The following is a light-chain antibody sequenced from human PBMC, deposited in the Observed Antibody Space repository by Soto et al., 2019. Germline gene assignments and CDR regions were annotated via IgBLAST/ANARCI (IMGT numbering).Light chain of an antibody. CDR1: SIDVGDYNY. V-gene: IGLV2-11*01. CDR3: CSYAGSYTFV. J-gene: IGLJ1*01. CDR2: DVS. Sequence: HSVLTQPRSVSGSPGQSVTISCPGTSIDVGDYNYVSWYQQHPGKAPKFMIYDVSKRPSGVPDRFSGSKSGNTASLTISGLQAEDEADYYCCSYAGSYTFVFGTGTKV.